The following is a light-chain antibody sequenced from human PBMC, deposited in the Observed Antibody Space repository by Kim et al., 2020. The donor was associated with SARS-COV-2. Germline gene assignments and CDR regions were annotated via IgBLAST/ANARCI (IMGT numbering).Light chain of an antibody. CDR1: TSNIASNY. Sequence: GQKVTISCSGSTSNIASNYVSWYQQFPGTAPKLLIYDNAKRPSGIPDRFSASKSGTSATLGITGLQTGDEADYFCGTWDDSLRGVVFGGGTQLTVL. CDR2: DNA. V-gene: IGLV1-51*01. J-gene: IGLJ2*01. CDR3: GTWDDSLRGVV.